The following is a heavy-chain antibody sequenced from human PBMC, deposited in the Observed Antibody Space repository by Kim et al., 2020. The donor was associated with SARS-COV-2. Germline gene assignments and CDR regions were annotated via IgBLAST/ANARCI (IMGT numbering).Heavy chain of an antibody. CDR1: GFTFSSYA. D-gene: IGHD3-22*01. CDR3: ARNSSSTYYYDGRPFQH. V-gene: IGHV3-30*04. Sequence: GGSLRLSCAASGFTFSSYAMHWVRQAPGKGLEWVAVISYDGSNKYYADSVKGRFTISRDNSKNTLYLQMNSLRAEDTAVYYCARNSSSTYYYDGRPFQHWGQGTLVTVSS. J-gene: IGHJ1*01. CDR2: ISYDGSNK.